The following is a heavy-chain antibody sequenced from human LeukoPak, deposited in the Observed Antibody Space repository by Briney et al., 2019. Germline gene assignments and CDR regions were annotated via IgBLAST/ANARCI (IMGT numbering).Heavy chain of an antibody. CDR2: ISSSGSTI. D-gene: IGHD6-13*01. Sequence: GGSLRLSCAASGFTFSSYAMSWVRQAPGKGLEWVSYISSSGSTIYYADSVKGRFTISRDNAKNSLYLQMNSLRAEDTAVYYCARDIAAAGFDYWGQGTLVTVSS. CDR1: GFTFSSYA. V-gene: IGHV3-48*04. CDR3: ARDIAAAGFDY. J-gene: IGHJ4*02.